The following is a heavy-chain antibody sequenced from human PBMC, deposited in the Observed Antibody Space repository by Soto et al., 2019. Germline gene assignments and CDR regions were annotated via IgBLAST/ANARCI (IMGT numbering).Heavy chain of an antibody. D-gene: IGHD6-13*01. CDR1: GGSISSSSYY. CDR3: ASIAAATGVYYYYGMDV. CDR2: IYYSGST. V-gene: IGHV4-39*01. Sequence: SETLSLTCTVSGGSISSSSYYWGWIRQPPGKGLEWIGSIYYSGSTYYNPSLKSRVTISVDTSKNQFSLKLSSVTAADTAVYYCASIAAATGVYYYYGMDVWGQGTTVTVSS. J-gene: IGHJ6*02.